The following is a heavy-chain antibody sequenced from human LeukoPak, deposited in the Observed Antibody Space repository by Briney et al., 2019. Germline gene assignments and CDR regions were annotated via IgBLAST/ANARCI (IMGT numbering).Heavy chain of an antibody. CDR2: TSGSGGRT. J-gene: IGHJ6*02. CDR3: AKDRDQRTQFYYYYYGMDV. D-gene: IGHD2-2*01. Sequence: GGSLRLSCAASGFTFSNYAMTWVRQAPGKGLEWVSGTSGSGGRTNYADSVKGRFTISRDNSKNTLYPQMNSLRVEDTAVYYCAKDRDQRTQFYYYYYGMDVWGQGTTVTVSS. V-gene: IGHV3-23*01. CDR1: GFTFSNYA.